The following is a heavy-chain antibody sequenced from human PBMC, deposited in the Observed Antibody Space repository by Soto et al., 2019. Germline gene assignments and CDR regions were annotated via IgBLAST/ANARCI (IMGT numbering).Heavy chain of an antibody. CDR2: ISSSSSTI. CDR3: ARALYYYVSSGPLLNWFDP. V-gene: IGHV3-48*04. D-gene: IGHD3-22*01. CDR1: GFTFSSYS. Sequence: GGSLRLSCAASGFTFSSYSMNWVRQAPGKGLEWVSYISSSSSTIYYADSVNGRFTISRENAKNSLYLQMNSLRAEDTVMYYCARALYYYVSSGPLLNWFDPWGQGTLVTVSS. J-gene: IGHJ5*02.